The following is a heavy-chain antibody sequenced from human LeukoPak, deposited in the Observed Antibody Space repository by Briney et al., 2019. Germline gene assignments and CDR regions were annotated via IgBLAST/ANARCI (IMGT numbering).Heavy chain of an antibody. Sequence: ASVKVSCKASGYTFTSSYMHWVRQAPGQGLEWMGIINPSGGSTSYAQKFQGRVTMTRDMSTSTVYMELSSLRSEDTAVYYCARVSGQGPDAFDIWGQGTMVTVSS. CDR2: INPSGGST. J-gene: IGHJ3*02. CDR1: GYTFTSSY. V-gene: IGHV1-46*01. CDR3: ARVSGQGPDAFDI. D-gene: IGHD5-12*01.